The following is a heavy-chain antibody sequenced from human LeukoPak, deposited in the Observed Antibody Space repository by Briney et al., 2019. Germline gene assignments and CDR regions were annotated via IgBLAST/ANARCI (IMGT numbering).Heavy chain of an antibody. CDR2: ISSSGSTI. CDR3: ARDYAYYYYGMDV. CDR1: GFTFCSYE. D-gene: IGHD3-16*01. V-gene: IGHV3-48*03. Sequence: GGSLRLSCAASGFTFCSYEMNWVRQAPGKGLEWVSYISSSGSTIYYADSVKGRFTISRDNAKNSLYLQMNSLRAEDTAVYYCARDYAYYYYGMDVWGQGTTVTVSS. J-gene: IGHJ6*02.